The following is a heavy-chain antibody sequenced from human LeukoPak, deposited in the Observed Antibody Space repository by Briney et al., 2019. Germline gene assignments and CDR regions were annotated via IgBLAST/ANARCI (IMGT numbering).Heavy chain of an antibody. J-gene: IGHJ4*02. CDR2: IYPGDSDT. D-gene: IGHD4-17*01. Sequence: KPGESLKISCKASGYSFTNFWIGWVRQMPGKGLEWMGIIYPGDSDTRYSPSFQGQVTISADKSISPAYLQWSSLKASDTAMYYCARVSLLYGDYSCGDYWGQGTLVTVSS. CDR3: ARVSLLYGDYSCGDY. V-gene: IGHV5-51*01. CDR1: GYSFTNFW.